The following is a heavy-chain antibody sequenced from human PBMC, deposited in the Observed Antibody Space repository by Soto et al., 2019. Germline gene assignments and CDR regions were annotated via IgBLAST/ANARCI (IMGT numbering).Heavy chain of an antibody. D-gene: IGHD6-13*01. J-gene: IGHJ4*02. CDR2: IIPIFGTA. Sequence: VKVSCKASGGTFSSYAISWVRQAPGQGLEWMGGIIPIFGTANYAQKFQGRVTITADESTSTAYMELSSLRSEDTAVYYCARGPFIIAAAGAGYYFDYWGQGTLVTISS. V-gene: IGHV1-69*01. CDR1: GGTFSSYA. CDR3: ARGPFIIAAAGAGYYFDY.